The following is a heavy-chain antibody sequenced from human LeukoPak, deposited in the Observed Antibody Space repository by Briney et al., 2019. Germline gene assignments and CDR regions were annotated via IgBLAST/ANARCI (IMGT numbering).Heavy chain of an antibody. V-gene: IGHV4-39*07. Sequence: SETLSLTCTVSGGSISSSSYYWGWLRQPPGTGLEWIGSIHYSGSTNYNPSLKSRVTISVDTSKNQFSPKLSSVTAADTAVYYCARGHREKYFWSGYYKNYWFDPWGQGTLVTVSA. CDR3: ARGHREKYFWSGYYKNYWFDP. D-gene: IGHD3-3*01. J-gene: IGHJ5*02. CDR1: GGSISSSSYY. CDR2: IHYSGST.